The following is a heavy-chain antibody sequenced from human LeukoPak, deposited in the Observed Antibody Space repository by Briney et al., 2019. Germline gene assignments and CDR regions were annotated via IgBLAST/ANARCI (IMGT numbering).Heavy chain of an antibody. V-gene: IGHV3-30*03. J-gene: IGHJ4*02. Sequence: PGGSLRLSCAASGFTFSSYGMHWVRQAPGKGLEWVAVISYDGSNKYYAGSVKGRFTISRDNSKNTLYLQMNSLRAEDTAVYYCASSLPRYSSSWYLFNYWGQGTLVTVSS. D-gene: IGHD6-13*01. CDR3: ASSLPRYSSSWYLFNY. CDR1: GFTFSSYG. CDR2: ISYDGSNK.